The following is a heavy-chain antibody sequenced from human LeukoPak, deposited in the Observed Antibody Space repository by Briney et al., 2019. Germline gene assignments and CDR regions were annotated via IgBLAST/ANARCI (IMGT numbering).Heavy chain of an antibody. D-gene: IGHD1-1*01. V-gene: IGHV1-69*06. J-gene: IGHJ6*04. Sequence: ASVKVSCKVSGSTSSTYTINWVRQAPGQGLEWMGGIIPIFGTANYAQKFQGRVTITAGKSTSKVYMELSSLRSEDTAVYYCARDAGATFYYGMDVWGKGTTVTVSS. CDR1: GSTSSTYT. CDR2: IIPIFGTA. CDR3: ARDAGATFYYGMDV.